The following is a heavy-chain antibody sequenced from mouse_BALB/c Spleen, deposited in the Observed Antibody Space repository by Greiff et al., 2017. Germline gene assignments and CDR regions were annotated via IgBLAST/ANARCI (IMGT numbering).Heavy chain of an antibody. D-gene: IGHD1-1*01. CDR2: IRSKSNNYAT. V-gene: IGHV10-1*02. Sequence: EVQGVESGGGLVQPKGSLKLSCAASGFTFNTYAMNWVRQAPGKGLEWVARIRSKSNNYATYYADSVKDRFTISRDDSQSMLYLQMNNLKTEDTAMYYCVRQGFTTVVATDAMDYWGQGTSVTVSS. CDR3: VRQGFTTVVATDAMDY. CDR1: GFTFNTYA. J-gene: IGHJ4*01.